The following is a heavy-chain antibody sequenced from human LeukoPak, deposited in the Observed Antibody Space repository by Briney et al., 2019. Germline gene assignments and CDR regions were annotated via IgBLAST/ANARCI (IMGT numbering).Heavy chain of an antibody. Sequence: GGSLRLSCAASGFTFSTYAMTWVRQAPGKGLEWVSTIGGGPVYYADSVKGRFTISRDDSKNTLFLQMKSLRAEDTAIYYCAKDSFSHNGIYDAFDLWGQGTMVTVS. CDR2: IGGGPV. V-gene: IGHV3-23*01. D-gene: IGHD2-8*01. J-gene: IGHJ3*01. CDR3: AKDSFSHNGIYDAFDL. CDR1: GFTFSTYA.